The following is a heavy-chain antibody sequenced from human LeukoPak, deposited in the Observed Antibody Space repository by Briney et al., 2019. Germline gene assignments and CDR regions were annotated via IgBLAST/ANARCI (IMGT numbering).Heavy chain of an antibody. J-gene: IGHJ4*02. V-gene: IGHV1-2*02. Sequence: GASVKVSCKASGYTFTSYDINWVRQATGQGLEWMGWMNPNSGGTNYAQKFQGRVTMTRDTSISTAYMELSRLRSDDTAVYYCARVRSWGGYVRGFDYWGQGTLVTVSS. CDR3: ARVRSWGGYVRGFDY. CDR2: MNPNSGGT. D-gene: IGHD5-12*01. CDR1: GYTFTSYD.